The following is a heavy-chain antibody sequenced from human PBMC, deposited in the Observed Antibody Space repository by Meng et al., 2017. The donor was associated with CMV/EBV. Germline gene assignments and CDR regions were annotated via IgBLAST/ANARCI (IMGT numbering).Heavy chain of an antibody. Sequence: KVSCKASGGTFSSYAISWVRQAPGQGLEWMGGIIPILGIANYAQKFQGRVTITADKSTSTAYMELSSLRSEDTAVYYCARALVAGHSYYYGMDVWGQGTTVTVSS. CDR2: IIPILGIA. CDR3: ARALVAGHSYYYGMDV. J-gene: IGHJ6*02. V-gene: IGHV1-69*10. D-gene: IGHD6-19*01. CDR1: GGTFSSYA.